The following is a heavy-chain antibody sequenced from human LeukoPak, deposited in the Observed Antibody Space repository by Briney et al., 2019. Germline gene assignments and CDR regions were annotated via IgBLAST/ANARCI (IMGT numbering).Heavy chain of an antibody. D-gene: IGHD1-26*01. J-gene: IGHJ4*02. CDR2: INSDGSST. CDR3: AKEGGATKFYFDY. CDR1: GFTFSSYW. V-gene: IGHV3-74*01. Sequence: GGSLRLSCAASGFTFSSYWMHWVRQAPGKGLVWVSRINSDGSSTSYADSVKGRFTISRDNAKNTLYLQMNSLRAEDTAVYYCAKEGGATKFYFDYWGQGTLVTVSS.